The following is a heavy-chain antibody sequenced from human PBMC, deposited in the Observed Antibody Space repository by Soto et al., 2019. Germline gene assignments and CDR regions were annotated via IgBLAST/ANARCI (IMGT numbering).Heavy chain of an antibody. CDR3: AREGVGYSYGTYYYYYGMDV. D-gene: IGHD5-18*01. J-gene: IGHJ6*02. CDR1: GGTFSSYA. Sequence: SVKVSCKASGGTFSSYAISWVRQAPGQGLEWMGGIIPIFGTANYAQKFQGRVTITADESTSTAYMELSSLRSEDTAVYYCAREGVGYSYGTYYYYYGMDVWGQGTTVTVSS. V-gene: IGHV1-69*13. CDR2: IIPIFGTA.